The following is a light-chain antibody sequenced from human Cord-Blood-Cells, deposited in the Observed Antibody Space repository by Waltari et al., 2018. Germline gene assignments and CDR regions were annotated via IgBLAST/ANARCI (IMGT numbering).Light chain of an antibody. J-gene: IGKJ2*01. Sequence: EIVLTQSPGTLSLSPGERATLSCRASQSVSRSDLAWYQQKPGQAPRLLIYGASSRATGIPDRFSGSGSGSDFTLTISRLEPEDFAVYYCQQYGSSPPYTFGQGTKLEIK. CDR1: QSVSRSD. V-gene: IGKV3-20*01. CDR3: QQYGSSPPYT. CDR2: GAS.